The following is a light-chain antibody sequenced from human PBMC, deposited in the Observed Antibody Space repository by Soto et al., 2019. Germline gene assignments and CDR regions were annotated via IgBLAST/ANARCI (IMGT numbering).Light chain of an antibody. Sequence: DIQMTQSPSTLSASVGDRVTITCRASQSISSWLAWYQQKPGKAPKLLIYKASSLESGVPSRFSGSGSGTEFTLTISSLQPDDFATYYCQHYISYLRAFGQGTKVEIK. J-gene: IGKJ1*01. CDR3: QHYISYLRA. CDR1: QSISSW. V-gene: IGKV1-5*03. CDR2: KAS.